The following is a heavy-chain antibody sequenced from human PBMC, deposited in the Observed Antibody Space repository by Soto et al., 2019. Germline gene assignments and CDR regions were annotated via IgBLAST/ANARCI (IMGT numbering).Heavy chain of an antibody. D-gene: IGHD3-10*01. V-gene: IGHV4-34*01. J-gene: IGHJ5*02. Sequence: SETLSLTCAVYGGSFSGYFWSWIRQPPIKGLDWIGEINHSGSTNYNPSLKSRVTISVDTSKNQFSLKLSSVTAADTAVYYCARGGYGSGLNWFDPWGQGTLITVSS. CDR1: GGSFSGYF. CDR3: ARGGYGSGLNWFDP. CDR2: INHSGST.